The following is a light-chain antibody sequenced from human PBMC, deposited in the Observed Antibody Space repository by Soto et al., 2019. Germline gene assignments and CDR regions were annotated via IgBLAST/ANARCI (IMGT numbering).Light chain of an antibody. CDR1: SSDVGGYKY. J-gene: IGLJ3*02. V-gene: IGLV2-8*01. CDR2: EVS. CDR3: SSSAYAGSELVVL. Sequence: QSALTQPPSPSGSPGQSVTISCTGSSSDVGGYKYVSWYQQQPGKAPKVIIYEVSERPPGVADRFSGSKSGNTASLTVSGLQAEAEADYYCSSSAYAGSELVVLFGGGTQLTVL.